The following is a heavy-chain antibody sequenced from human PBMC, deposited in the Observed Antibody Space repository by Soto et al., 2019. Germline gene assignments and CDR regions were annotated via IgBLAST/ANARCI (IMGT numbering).Heavy chain of an antibody. CDR2: IYYSGST. CDR3: ARAYYGSGSVWFDP. J-gene: IGHJ5*02. D-gene: IGHD3-10*01. Sequence: SETLSLTCTVSGGSISSYYWSWIRQPPGKGLEWIGYIYYSGSTNYNPSLKSRVTISVDTSKNQFSLKLSSVTAADTAVYYCARAYYGSGSVWFDPCGQGTLVTVSS. CDR1: GGSISSYY. V-gene: IGHV4-59*01.